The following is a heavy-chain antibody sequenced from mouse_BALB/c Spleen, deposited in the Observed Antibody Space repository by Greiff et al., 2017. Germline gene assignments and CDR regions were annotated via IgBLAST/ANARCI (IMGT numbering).Heavy chain of an antibody. J-gene: IGHJ4*01. CDR2: IWAGGST. CDR1: GFSLTSYG. Sequence: VMLVESGPGLVAPSQSLSITCTVSGFSLTSYGVHWVRQPPGKGLEWLGVIWAGGSTNYNSALMSRLSISKDNSKSQVFLKMNSLQTDDTAMYYCARDASYYYGSSYRAMDYWGQGTSVTVSS. V-gene: IGHV2-9*02. D-gene: IGHD1-1*01. CDR3: ARDASYYYGSSYRAMDY.